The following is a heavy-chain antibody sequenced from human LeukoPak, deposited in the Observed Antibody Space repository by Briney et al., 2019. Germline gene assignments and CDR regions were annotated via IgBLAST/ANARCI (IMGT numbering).Heavy chain of an antibody. Sequence: ASVKVSCKASGYTFTSYGISWVRQAPGQGLEWMGWISAYNGNTNYAQKLQGRVTMTTDTSTSTAYMELRSLRSGDTAVYYCARDWGSRGSPGYFDYWGQGTLVTVSS. CDR1: GYTFTSYG. CDR2: ISAYNGNT. J-gene: IGHJ4*02. V-gene: IGHV1-18*01. D-gene: IGHD2-15*01. CDR3: ARDWGSRGSPGYFDY.